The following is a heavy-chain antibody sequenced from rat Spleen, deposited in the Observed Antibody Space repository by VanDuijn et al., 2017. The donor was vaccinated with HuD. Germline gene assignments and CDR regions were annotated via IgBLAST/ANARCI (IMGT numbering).Heavy chain of an antibody. CDR1: GLTFSDYN. D-gene: IGHD1-5*01. CDR2: ISYDGSTT. V-gene: IGHV5-7*01. J-gene: IGHJ2*01. Sequence: EVQLVESGGGLVQPGRSLKLSCAASGLTFSDYNMAWVRQAPKKGLEWVTTISYDGSTTYYRDSVKGRFTISRDHAKSTLYLQMDSLKSEDTATYYCAREANIPFHYFDYWGQGVMVTVSS. CDR3: AREANIPFHYFDY.